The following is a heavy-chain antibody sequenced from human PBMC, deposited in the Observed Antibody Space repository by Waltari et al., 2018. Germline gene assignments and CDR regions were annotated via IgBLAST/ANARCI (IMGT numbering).Heavy chain of an antibody. CDR2: INPFLGIA. CDR3: ATSPVDGYNHNFDY. J-gene: IGHJ4*02. Sequence: QVQLVQSGAEVKKPGSSVKVSCKASGGTFSSYAISWVRQAPGQGLEWMGGINPFLGIANYAPKFQCRVTITADKSTSTAYMELSSLRSEYTAVYYCATSPVDGYNHNFDYWGQGTLVTVSS. CDR1: GGTFSSYA. D-gene: IGHD5-12*01. V-gene: IGHV1-69*10.